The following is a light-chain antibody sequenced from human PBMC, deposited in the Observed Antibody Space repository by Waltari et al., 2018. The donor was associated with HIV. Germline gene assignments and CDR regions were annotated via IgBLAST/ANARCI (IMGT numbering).Light chain of an antibody. CDR3: CSYAGSSTVV. CDR2: DVS. J-gene: IGLJ2*01. CDR1: SSDVGGYTY. Sequence: QSALTQPASASGSPAPSITISCTAPSSDVGGYTYVSWYQQHPGKAPKLMMYDVSKRPSGVSNRFSGSKSGNTAALTISGLQAEDEADYYCCSYAGSSTVVFGGGTKLTVL. V-gene: IGLV2-23*02.